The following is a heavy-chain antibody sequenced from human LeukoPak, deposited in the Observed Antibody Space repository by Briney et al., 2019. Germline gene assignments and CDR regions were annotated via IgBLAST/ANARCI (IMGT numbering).Heavy chain of an antibody. CDR1: GFTFNDYV. CDR2: ISGDGGRT. V-gene: IGHV3-43*02. D-gene: IGHD3-22*01. Sequence: GGSLRLSCAASGFTFNDYVMHWVRQAPGKGLEWVSLISGDGGRTYYADSLKGRFTISRDNNKNSLFLQINSLRTEDTALYYCAKGNGYQEGDASDIWGQGTMVTVSS. CDR3: AKGNGYQEGDASDI. J-gene: IGHJ3*02.